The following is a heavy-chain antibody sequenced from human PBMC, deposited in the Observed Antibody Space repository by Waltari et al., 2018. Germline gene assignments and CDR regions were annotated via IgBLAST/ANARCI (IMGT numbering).Heavy chain of an antibody. CDR2: IYYSGST. CDR1: GGSISSSSYY. J-gene: IGHJ4*02. V-gene: IGHV4-39*01. CDR3: ARLRYSSSTLDY. D-gene: IGHD6-6*01. Sequence: QLQLQESGPGLVKPSETLSLTCTVSGGSISSSSYYWGWIRQPPGKGLEWIGSIYYSGSTYYNPSLKSRVTISVDTSNNQFSLKLSSVTAADTAVYYCARLRYSSSTLDYWGQGTLVTVSS.